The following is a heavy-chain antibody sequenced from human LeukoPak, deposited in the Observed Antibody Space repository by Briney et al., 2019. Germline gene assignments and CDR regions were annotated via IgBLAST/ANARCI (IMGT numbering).Heavy chain of an antibody. D-gene: IGHD3-16*01. Sequence: GGSLRLSCAASGFTFSNSWMTWLRQTPGRGLEWVANIKQDGSEKYYVDSVKGRFTISRDNAKNSLYLQMNSLRAEDTAVYYCARNRGGFYFDYWGQGTLVTVSS. J-gene: IGHJ4*02. V-gene: IGHV3-7*01. CDR2: IKQDGSEK. CDR3: ARNRGGFYFDY. CDR1: GFTFSNSW.